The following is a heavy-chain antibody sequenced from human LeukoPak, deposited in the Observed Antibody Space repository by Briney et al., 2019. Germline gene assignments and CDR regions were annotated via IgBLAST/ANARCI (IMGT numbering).Heavy chain of an antibody. V-gene: IGHV4-61*10. Sequence: SETLSLTCTVSGGSISSSSYCWSWIRQPAGKGLEWIGHIHSSGSTKYNSSLKSRVTISVDTSKNQFSLKLSSVTAADTAVYYCARNGAVDWDAEYAFDIWGQGTWVTVSS. CDR3: ARNGAVDWDAEYAFDI. CDR1: GGSISSSSYC. J-gene: IGHJ3*02. CDR2: IHSSGST. D-gene: IGHD3/OR15-3a*01.